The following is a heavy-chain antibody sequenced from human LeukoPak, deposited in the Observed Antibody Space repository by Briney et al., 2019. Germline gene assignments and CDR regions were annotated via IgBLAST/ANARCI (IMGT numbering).Heavy chain of an antibody. CDR3: ARDLSGVTEYTYGRGIDY. Sequence: GGSLRLSCAASGFTFSSYWMSWVRQAPGKGLEWVANIKKDGSEKYYVGSVKGRFTISRDNAKTSLYLQMNSLRAEDTAVYYCARDLSGVTEYTYGRGIDYWGQGTLVTVSS. D-gene: IGHD5-18*01. CDR2: IKKDGSEK. J-gene: IGHJ4*02. CDR1: GFTFSSYW. V-gene: IGHV3-7*01.